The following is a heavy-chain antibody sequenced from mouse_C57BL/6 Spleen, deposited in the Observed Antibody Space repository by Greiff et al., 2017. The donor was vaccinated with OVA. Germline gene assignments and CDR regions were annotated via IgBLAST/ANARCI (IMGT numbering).Heavy chain of an antibody. D-gene: IGHD1-1*01. CDR3: ARSTTYYFDY. CDR1: GYAFTNYL. J-gene: IGHJ2*01. V-gene: IGHV1-54*01. CDR2: INPGSGGT. Sequence: VKVVESGAELVRPGTSVKVSCKASGYAFTNYLIEWVKQRPGQGLEWIGVINPGSGGTNYNEKFKGKATLTADKSSSTAYMQLSSLTSEDSAVYFCARSTTYYFDYWGQGTTLTVSS.